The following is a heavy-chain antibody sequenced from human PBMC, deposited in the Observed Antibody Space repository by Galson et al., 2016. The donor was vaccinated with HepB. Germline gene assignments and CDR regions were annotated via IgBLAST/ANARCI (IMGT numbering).Heavy chain of an antibody. V-gene: IGHV3-53*01. CDR3: ARGTFCSGDSCYSPAFDM. Sequence: SLRLSCAASGFTVSSSYMRWVRQAPGKGLEWVSVIYSGGSTYYADSVKGRFTISRDNSKNTLYLQMNTLRAEDTAVYYCARGTFCSGDSCYSPAFDMWGQGTMVTVSS. D-gene: IGHD2-15*01. CDR1: GFTVSSSY. CDR2: IYSGGST. J-gene: IGHJ3*02.